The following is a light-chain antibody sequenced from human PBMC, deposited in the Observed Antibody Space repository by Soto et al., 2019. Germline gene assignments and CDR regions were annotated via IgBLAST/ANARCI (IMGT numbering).Light chain of an antibody. V-gene: IGKV3-11*01. Sequence: EIVLTQSPGTLSLSPGERATLSCRASQSISTYLAWYQQRPGQTPRLLIYDASNRATGIPARFSGSGSGTDFTLTISSLEPEDFGVYYCHQRSNWLFGPGT. CDR3: HQRSNWL. CDR1: QSISTY. J-gene: IGKJ3*01. CDR2: DAS.